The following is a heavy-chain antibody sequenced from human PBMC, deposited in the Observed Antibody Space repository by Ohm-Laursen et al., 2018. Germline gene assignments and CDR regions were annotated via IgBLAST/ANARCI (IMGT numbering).Heavy chain of an antibody. Sequence: ASLRISCKDSGYSFTNYLIGWVRQMPGKGLEWMWIIYPGDSDTRYSPSFQGQVTISADKSISTAYLQWSSLKASDTAMYYCARPAFSGSYYSDAFDIWGQGTMVTVSS. CDR3: ARPAFSGSYYSDAFDI. V-gene: IGHV5-51*01. J-gene: IGHJ3*02. CDR2: IYPGDSDT. CDR1: GYSFTNYL. D-gene: IGHD3-10*01.